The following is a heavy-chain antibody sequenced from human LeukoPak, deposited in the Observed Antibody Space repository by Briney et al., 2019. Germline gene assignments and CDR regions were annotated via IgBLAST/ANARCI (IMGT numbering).Heavy chain of an antibody. D-gene: IGHD6-13*01. J-gene: IGHJ6*03. Sequence: ASVKVSCKASGYTFTSYDINWVRQATGQGLEWMGWMNPNSGNTGYAQKFQGRVTMTRNTSISTAYMELSSLRSEDTAVYYCARIDHPYSSSGDYYYYYMDVWGKGTTVTISS. CDR2: MNPNSGNT. CDR3: ARIDHPYSSSGDYYYYYMDV. CDR1: GYTFTSYD. V-gene: IGHV1-8*01.